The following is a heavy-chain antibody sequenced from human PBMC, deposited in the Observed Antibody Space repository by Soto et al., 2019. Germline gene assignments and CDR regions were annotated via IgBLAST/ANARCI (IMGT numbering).Heavy chain of an antibody. CDR1: GGSISSSNYY. CDR2: IDDSGST. CDR3: ERNGYSSGGYST. J-gene: IGHJ5*02. Sequence: PSETLSLTCTVSGGSISSSNYYWYWMGQPPGKGLVWIGSIDDSGSTYDNPSLKRRVTLSVYTSKNKFSLKLRSVTAADTDVYYCERNGYSSGGYSTWGQGTQVTVSS. D-gene: IGHD6-19*01. V-gene: IGHV4-39*01.